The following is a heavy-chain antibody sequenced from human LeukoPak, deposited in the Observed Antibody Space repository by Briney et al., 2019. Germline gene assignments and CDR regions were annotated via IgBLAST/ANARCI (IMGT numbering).Heavy chain of an antibody. CDR3: ASIQDCSGGSCYEY. CDR1: GGSISSYY. V-gene: IGHV4-59*08. D-gene: IGHD2-15*01. Sequence: PSETLSLTCTVSGGSISSYYWSWIRQPPGKGLEWFGYIYYSGSTNYNPSLKSRVTISVDTSKNQFSLKLSSVTAADTAVYYCASIQDCSGGSCYEYWGQGTLVTVSS. CDR2: IYYSGST. J-gene: IGHJ4*02.